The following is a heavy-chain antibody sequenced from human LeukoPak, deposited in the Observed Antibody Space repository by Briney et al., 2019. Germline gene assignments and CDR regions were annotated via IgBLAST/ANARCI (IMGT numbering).Heavy chain of an antibody. J-gene: IGHJ4*02. CDR2: ISGSGNYI. V-gene: IGHV3-21*01. D-gene: IGHD6-19*01. CDR1: GFTFSSYG. Sequence: GGSLRLSCAASGFTFSSYGMHWVRQAPGRGLEWVSSISGSGNYIYYADSVKGRFTISRDYATNSLYLQMNSLRAEDTAVYYCARAPVAGPSHFDYWGQGTLITVSS. CDR3: ARAPVAGPSHFDY.